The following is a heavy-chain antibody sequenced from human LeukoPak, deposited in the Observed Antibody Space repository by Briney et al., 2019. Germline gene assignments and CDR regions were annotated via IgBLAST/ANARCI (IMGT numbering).Heavy chain of an antibody. J-gene: IGHJ3*02. CDR2: ISGSGGST. CDR3: ARPLGSGYYFYAFDI. CDR1: GFTFSSYG. V-gene: IGHV3-23*01. D-gene: IGHD3-22*01. Sequence: GGSLRLSCAASGFTFSSYGMSWVRQAPGKGLEWVSAISGSGGSTYYADSVKGRFTISRDNSKNTLYLQMNSLRAEDTAVYYCARPLGSGYYFYAFDIWGQGTMVTVSS.